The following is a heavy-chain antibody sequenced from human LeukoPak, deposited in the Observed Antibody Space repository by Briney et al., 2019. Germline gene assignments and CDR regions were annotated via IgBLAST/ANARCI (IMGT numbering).Heavy chain of an antibody. CDR3: ARGSSSGWYGND. V-gene: IGHV3-66*02. J-gene: IGHJ4*02. CDR1: GFTVSSNY. Sequence: QSGGSLRLSCAASGFTVSSNYMSWVRQAPGKGLEWVSVIYSGGSTYYADSVKGRFTISRDNSKNTLYPQMNSLRAEDTAVYYCARGSSSGWYGNDWGQGTLVTVSS. CDR2: IYSGGST. D-gene: IGHD6-19*01.